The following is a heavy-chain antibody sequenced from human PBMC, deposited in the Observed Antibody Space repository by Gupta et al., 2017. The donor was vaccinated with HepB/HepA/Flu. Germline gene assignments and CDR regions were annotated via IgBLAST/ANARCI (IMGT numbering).Heavy chain of an antibody. CDR2: IHHSGST. CDR3: ARVVGSGRYYYALDV. V-gene: IGHV4-34*01. J-gene: IGHJ6*02. D-gene: IGHD3-10*01. Sequence: QVQLQQWGAGLLKPSETLSLTCAVFGGSFSGYYWSWIRQSPEKGLEWIGEIHHSGSTTYNPSLKSRVNISVDTSNNQFSLKLTSVTAADTSVYYCARVVGSGRYYYALDVWGQGTAVTVSS. CDR1: GGSFSGYY.